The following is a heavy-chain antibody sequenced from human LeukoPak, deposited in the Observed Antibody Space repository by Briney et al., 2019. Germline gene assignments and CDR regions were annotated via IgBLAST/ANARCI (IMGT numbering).Heavy chain of an antibody. D-gene: IGHD1-1*01. CDR3: AKANWDDEYIFTD. V-gene: IGHV3-23*01. CDR2: LSGSGSRT. CDR1: GFTFSTYA. Sequence: GGSLRLSCAASGFTFSTYAMGWVRQAPGKGLEWVSALSGSGSRTYYSDSVKGRFTISRDNSRNSLYLQMNGLRAEDTAVYYCAKANWDDEYIFTDWGQGTLVTVSS. J-gene: IGHJ4*02.